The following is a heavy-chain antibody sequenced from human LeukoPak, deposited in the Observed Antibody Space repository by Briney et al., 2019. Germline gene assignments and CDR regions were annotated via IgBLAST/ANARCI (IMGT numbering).Heavy chain of an antibody. CDR1: GFTFSSYA. J-gene: IGHJ4*02. V-gene: IGHV3-64*01. CDR3: ANVRYFDWYYFDY. CDR2: ISSNGGST. D-gene: IGHD3-9*01. Sequence: GGSLRLSCAASGFTFSSYAMHWVRQAPGKGLEYVSAISSNGGSTYYANSVKGRFTISRDNSKNTLFLQMGSLRAEDMAVYYCANVRYFDWYYFDYWGQGALVTVSS.